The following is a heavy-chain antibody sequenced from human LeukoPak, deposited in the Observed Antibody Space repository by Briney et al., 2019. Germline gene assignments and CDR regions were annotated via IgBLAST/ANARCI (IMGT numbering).Heavy chain of an antibody. CDR1: GFTFSSYA. J-gene: IGHJ4*02. Sequence: AGSLRLSCAASGFTFSSYAMSWVRQAPGKGLEWVSAISGSGGSTYYADSVKGRLTISRDNSKNTLYLQMNSLRAEDTAVYYCAKDGLWFGEKPLDYWGQGTLVTVSS. D-gene: IGHD3-10*01. CDR2: ISGSGGST. V-gene: IGHV3-23*01. CDR3: AKDGLWFGEKPLDY.